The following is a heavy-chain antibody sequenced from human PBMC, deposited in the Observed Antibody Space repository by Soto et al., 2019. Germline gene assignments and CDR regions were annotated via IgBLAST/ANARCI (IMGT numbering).Heavy chain of an antibody. CDR2: SYHSGST. Sequence: SETLSLTYACSAGSISTTHCFTCLLQPPGKSLEWIGESYHSGSTNYNPSLKSRVTISVDNSKNQFSLKLSSVTAADTAVYYCARRSYYERYLHASRGQGT. V-gene: IGHV4-4*02. CDR3: ARRSYYERYLHAS. J-gene: IGHJ4*02. D-gene: IGHD3-22*01. CDR1: AGSISTTHC.